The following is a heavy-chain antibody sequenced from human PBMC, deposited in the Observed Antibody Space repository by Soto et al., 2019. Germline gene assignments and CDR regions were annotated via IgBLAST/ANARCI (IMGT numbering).Heavy chain of an antibody. CDR3: ARVYYGSGSYYPIPYYFDY. CDR1: GGSISSYY. J-gene: IGHJ4*02. V-gene: IGHV4-59*08. Sequence: PSETLSLTCTVSGGSISSYYWSWIRQPPGKGLEWIGYIYYSGSTNYNPSLKSRVTISVDTSKNQFSLKLSSVTAADTAVYYCARVYYGSGSYYPIPYYFDYWGQGTLVTVSS. CDR2: IYYSGST. D-gene: IGHD3-10*01.